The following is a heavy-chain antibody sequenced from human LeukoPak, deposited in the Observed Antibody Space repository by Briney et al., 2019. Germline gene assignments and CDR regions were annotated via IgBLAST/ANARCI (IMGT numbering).Heavy chain of an antibody. Sequence: GGSLRLSCAASGFTFNTHWMHWVHQPPGKGLVWVSRINTDGTTTNYAESVKGRFTISRDNAKNTLYLQMNSLRAEDTAVYYCARDINWNQVDYWGQGSLVTVSS. D-gene: IGHD1-20*01. CDR1: GFTFNTHW. V-gene: IGHV3-74*01. J-gene: IGHJ4*02. CDR2: INTDGTTT. CDR3: ARDINWNQVDY.